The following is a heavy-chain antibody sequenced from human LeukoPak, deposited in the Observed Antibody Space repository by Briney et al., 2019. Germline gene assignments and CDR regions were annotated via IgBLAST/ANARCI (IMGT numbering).Heavy chain of an antibody. J-gene: IGHJ5*02. CDR2: IIPIFGTA. Sequence: GSSVKVSCKASGGTFSSYAISWVRQAPGQGLEWMGGIIPIFGTANYAQKFQGRVTITADESTSTAYMELSSLRSEDTAVYYCARASFTIFGVVIDIHWFDPWGQGTLDTVSS. D-gene: IGHD3-3*01. V-gene: IGHV1-69*01. CDR3: ARASFTIFGVVIDIHWFDP. CDR1: GGTFSSYA.